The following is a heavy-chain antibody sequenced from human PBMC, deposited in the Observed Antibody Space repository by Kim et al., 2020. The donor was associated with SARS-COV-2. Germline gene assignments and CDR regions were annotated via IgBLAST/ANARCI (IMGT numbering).Heavy chain of an antibody. D-gene: IGHD5-18*01. Sequence: GGSLRLSCAASGFTFSSYAMHWVRQAPGKGLEWVAVISYDGSNKYYADSVKGRFTISRDNSKNTLYLQMNSLRAEDTAVYYCARDGGYSYGYVSYFDYWG. CDR3: ARDGGYSYGYVSYFDY. V-gene: IGHV3-30*04. CDR2: ISYDGSNK. J-gene: IGHJ4*03. CDR1: GFTFSSYA.